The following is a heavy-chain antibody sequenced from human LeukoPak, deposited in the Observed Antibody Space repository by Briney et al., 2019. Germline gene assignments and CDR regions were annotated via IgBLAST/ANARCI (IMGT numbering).Heavy chain of an antibody. D-gene: IGHD6-6*01. CDR3: ARVFALAARSFDY. V-gene: IGHV3-21*01. CDR2: ISSSSSYI. J-gene: IGHJ4*02. Sequence: GGSLRLSCAASGFTFSSYSMNWVRQAPGKGLEWVSSISSSSSYIYYADSVKGRFTISRDNAKNSLYLQMNSLRAEDTAVYYCARVFALAARSFDYWGQGTLVTVSS. CDR1: GFTFSSYS.